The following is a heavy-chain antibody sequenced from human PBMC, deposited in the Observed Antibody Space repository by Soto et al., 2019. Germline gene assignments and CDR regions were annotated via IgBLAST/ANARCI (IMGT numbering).Heavy chain of an antibody. D-gene: IGHD4-17*01. Sequence: PVGSLRLSCAASGFTFSSYGMHWVRQAPGKGLEWVAVIWYDGSNKYYADSVKGRFTISRDNSKNTLYLQMNSLRAEDTAVYYCARKGEEVITTDYMDVWGKGTTVTVSS. V-gene: IGHV3-33*01. CDR2: IWYDGSNK. CDR1: GFTFSSYG. J-gene: IGHJ6*03. CDR3: ARKGEEVITTDYMDV.